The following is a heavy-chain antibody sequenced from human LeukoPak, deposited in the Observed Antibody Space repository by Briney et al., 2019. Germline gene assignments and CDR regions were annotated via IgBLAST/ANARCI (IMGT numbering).Heavy chain of an antibody. CDR1: GGSISSYY. CDR2: IYYSGST. D-gene: IGHD6-19*01. J-gene: IGHJ3*02. CDR3: ARPYSSGYRGAFDI. V-gene: IGHV4-59*01. Sequence: SETLSLTCTVSGGSISSYYWSWIRQFPGKGLEWIGYIYYSGSTNYNPSLKSRVTISVDTSKNQFTLKLSSVTAADTAVYYCARPYSSGYRGAFDIWGQGTMVTVSS.